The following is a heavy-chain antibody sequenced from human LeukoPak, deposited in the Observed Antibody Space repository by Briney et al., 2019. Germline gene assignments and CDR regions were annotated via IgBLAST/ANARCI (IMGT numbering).Heavy chain of an antibody. CDR3: ARSTHYYDYFMAV. CDR1: GFSFCSYW. CDR2: INSDGSST. Sequence: GGSLRLSCAASGFSFCSYWMHWLRQAPGQGLVWVSRINSDGSSTSYADSVKGRFTISRDNAKNTLYLQMNSLRAEDTAVYYCARSTHYYDYFMAVWGKGTTVTVSS. J-gene: IGHJ6*03. D-gene: IGHD2/OR15-2a*01. V-gene: IGHV3-74*01.